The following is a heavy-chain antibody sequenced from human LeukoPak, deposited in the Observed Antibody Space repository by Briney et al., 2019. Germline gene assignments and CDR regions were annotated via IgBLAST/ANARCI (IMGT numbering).Heavy chain of an antibody. CDR2: IDWDDDT. D-gene: IGHD2-21*01. Sequence: SGPTLVNPTQTLTLTCTFSGFSLTTSGVGVGWIRQPPGKALEWLARIDWDDDTYYSTSLRTRLTISKDTSKNQVVLTMTNMDPVDTATYYCARIIAGPDYFDYWGQGTLVTVSS. CDR3: ARIIAGPDYFDY. V-gene: IGHV2-70*11. J-gene: IGHJ4*02. CDR1: GFSLTTSGVG.